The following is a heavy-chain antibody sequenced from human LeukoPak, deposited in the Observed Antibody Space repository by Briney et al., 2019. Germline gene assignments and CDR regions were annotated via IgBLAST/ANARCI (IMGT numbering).Heavy chain of an antibody. CDR2: IKQDGSEK. J-gene: IGHJ4*02. D-gene: IGHD3-22*01. V-gene: IGHV3-7*01. CDR1: GFTFSSYW. CDR3: ARAVGYYDSSGYYYEDY. Sequence: GGSLRLSCAASGFTFSSYWMSWVRQAPGKGLEWVANIKQDGSEKYYVDSVKGRFTISRDNAKNSLYLQMNSLRAEDTAVYYCARAVGYYDSSGYYYEDYWGQGTLVTVSS.